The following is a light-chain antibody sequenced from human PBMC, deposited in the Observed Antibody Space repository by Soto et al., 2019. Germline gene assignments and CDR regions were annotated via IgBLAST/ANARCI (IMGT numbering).Light chain of an antibody. V-gene: IGLV2-14*01. Sequence: QSALTQPASMSGSPGQSITISCTGTSSDIGGYNYVSWYQQHPGKAPKLMIYDVSNRPSGVSNRFSGSKSGNTASLTISGLQAEDEADYYCSSYTGSTTLVVFGGGTKVTVL. CDR2: DVS. CDR3: SSYTGSTTLVV. CDR1: SSDIGGYNY. J-gene: IGLJ2*01.